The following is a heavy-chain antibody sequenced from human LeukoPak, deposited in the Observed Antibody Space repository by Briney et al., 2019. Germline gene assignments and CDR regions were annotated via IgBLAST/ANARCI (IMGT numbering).Heavy chain of an antibody. CDR2: INPNSGGT. V-gene: IGHV1-2*02. J-gene: IGHJ4*02. CDR3: ASPSRGCSSTSCYRPWDY. D-gene: IGHD2-2*01. Sequence: ASVKVSCKASGYTFTGYYMNWVRQAPGQGLEWMGWINPNSGGTNYPQKFQGRVTMTRDTSISTAYMELSRLRSDDTAVYYCASPSRGCSSTSCYRPWDYWGQGTLVTVSS. CDR1: GYTFTGYY.